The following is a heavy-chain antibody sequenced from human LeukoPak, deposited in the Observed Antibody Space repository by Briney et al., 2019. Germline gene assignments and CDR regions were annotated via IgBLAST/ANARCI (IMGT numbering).Heavy chain of an antibody. J-gene: IGHJ4*02. CDR1: GFTFSSYG. CDR3: ARAQTYGDYRLLIDF. V-gene: IGHV3-20*04. D-gene: IGHD4-17*01. CDR2: GNWNAGST. Sequence: PGGSLRLSCAASGFTFSSYGMHWVRQAPGKGLEWVSGGNWNAGSTGYGDSVKGRFTISRDNVKNFLYLQMNSLRVEDTALYYCARAQTYGDYRLLIDFWGQGTLVTVSS.